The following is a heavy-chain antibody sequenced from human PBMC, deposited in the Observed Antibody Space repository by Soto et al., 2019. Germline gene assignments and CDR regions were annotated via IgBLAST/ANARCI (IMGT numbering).Heavy chain of an antibody. CDR1: GFTFINSA. J-gene: IGHJ4*02. V-gene: IGHV3-23*01. Sequence: EVQLLESGGGLVQPGRSLRLSCAASGFTFINSAMSWVRQAPGKGLEWVSGISGSGDTTDLADCVKGRFTITRYNSKNTLILQMNSLRAEDTAVYYCAKFFVETGGSSGWPWTFHYWGQGTLVTVSS. D-gene: IGHD6-25*01. CDR2: ISGSGDTT. CDR3: AKFFVETGGSSGWPWTFHY.